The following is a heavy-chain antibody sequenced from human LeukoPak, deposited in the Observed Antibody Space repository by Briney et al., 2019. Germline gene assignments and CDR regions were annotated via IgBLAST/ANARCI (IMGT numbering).Heavy chain of an antibody. CDR3: ARDYDKAFDI. J-gene: IGHJ4*02. D-gene: IGHD3-9*01. V-gene: IGHV4-4*07. Sequence: SETLSLTCTVSGASISNYYWSWMRQSAGKGLEWIGRIYTSGNTNYNPSLRSRVTMPVDTSRNHFSLKLSSVTAADTAVYYCARDYDKAFDIWGQGTLVTVSS. CDR1: GASISNYY. CDR2: IYTSGNT.